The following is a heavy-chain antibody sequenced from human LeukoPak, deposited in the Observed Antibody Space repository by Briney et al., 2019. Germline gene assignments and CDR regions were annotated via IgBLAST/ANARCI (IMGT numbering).Heavy chain of an antibody. Sequence: KVSCKASGGTFSSYAISWVRQAPGQGLEWMGRIIPIFGTANYAQKIQGRVTITTDESTSTAYMELSSLRSEDTAVYYCARDLGIAVVGEAFDIWGQGTMVTVSS. V-gene: IGHV1-69*05. CDR2: IIPIFGTA. CDR1: GGTFSSYA. CDR3: ARDLGIAVVGEAFDI. J-gene: IGHJ3*02. D-gene: IGHD6-19*01.